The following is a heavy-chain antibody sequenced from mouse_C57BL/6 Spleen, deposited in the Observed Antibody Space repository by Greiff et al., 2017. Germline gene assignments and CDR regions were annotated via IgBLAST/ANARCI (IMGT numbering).Heavy chain of an antibody. CDR3: ARHEGAYGYDEGYFDY. CDR2: FYPGSGSI. J-gene: IGHJ2*01. V-gene: IGHV1-62-2*01. Sequence: QVQLKQSGAELVKPGASVKLSCKASGYTFTEYTIHWVKQRSGQGLEWIGWFYPGSGSIKYNEKFKDKATLTADKSSSTVYMGLSRLTSEDSAVYFCARHEGAYGYDEGYFDYWGQGTTLTVSS. CDR1: GYTFTEYT. D-gene: IGHD2-2*01.